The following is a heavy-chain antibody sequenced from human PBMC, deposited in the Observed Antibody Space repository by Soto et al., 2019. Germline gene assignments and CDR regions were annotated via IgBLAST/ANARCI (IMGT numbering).Heavy chain of an antibody. Sequence: QVQLQESGPGLVKPSQTLSLTCTVSGGSISSGDYYWSWIRQPPGKGLEWIGYIYYSGSTYYNPSLTSRVTISVDTSKNQFSLKLSSVTAADTAVYYCAREGDYGDYSFDYWGQGTLVTVSS. J-gene: IGHJ4*02. V-gene: IGHV4-30-4*01. CDR3: AREGDYGDYSFDY. CDR2: IYYSGST. D-gene: IGHD4-17*01. CDR1: GGSISSGDYY.